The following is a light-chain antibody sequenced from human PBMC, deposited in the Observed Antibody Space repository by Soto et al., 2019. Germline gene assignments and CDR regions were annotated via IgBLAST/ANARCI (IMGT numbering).Light chain of an antibody. Sequence: QSVLTQPPSVSGAPGQRVTISCTGSSSNIGAGYDVHWYQQLPGTAPKLLIYGNSNRPSGVPDRLSGSKSGTSASLAITGLQAEDEADYYCQSYDSSLSASGVVFGGGTQLTVL. V-gene: IGLV1-40*01. CDR3: QSYDSSLSASGVV. CDR1: SSNIGAGYD. J-gene: IGLJ2*01. CDR2: GNS.